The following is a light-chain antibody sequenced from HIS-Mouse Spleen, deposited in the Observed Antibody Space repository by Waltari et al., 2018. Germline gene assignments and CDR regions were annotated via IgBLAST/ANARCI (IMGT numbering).Light chain of an antibody. CDR3: YSTDSSGNHRV. CDR1: PLPKKY. V-gene: IGLV3-10*01. Sequence: SYELTQPPSVSVSPGQTARITCSGDPLPKKYHYRYQQKSGQAPVLVIYEDSKRPSGIPERFSGSSSGTMATLTISGAQVEDEADYYCYSTDSSGNHRVFGGGTKLTVL. J-gene: IGLJ2*01. CDR2: EDS.